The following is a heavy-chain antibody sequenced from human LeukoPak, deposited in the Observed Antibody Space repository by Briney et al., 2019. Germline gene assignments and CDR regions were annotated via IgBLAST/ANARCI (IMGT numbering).Heavy chain of an antibody. V-gene: IGHV1-69*11. CDR1: GGTFSSYA. J-gene: IGHJ4*02. CDR3: ARGNLERGYFDY. D-gene: IGHD1-1*01. CDR2: IIPILGTA. Sequence: GASVKVSCKASGGTFSSYAISWVRQAPGQGLEWMGRIIPILGTANYAQKFQGRVTITTDESTSTAYMELSSLRSEDTAVYYCARGNLERGYFDYWGQGTLVTVSS.